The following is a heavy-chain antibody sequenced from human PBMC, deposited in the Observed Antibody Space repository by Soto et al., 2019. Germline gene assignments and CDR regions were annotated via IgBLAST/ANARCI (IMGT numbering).Heavy chain of an antibody. CDR1: VCTFSSYA. V-gene: IGHV3-23*01. Sequence: PCGSLRLSCAASVCTFSSYAMSCGRQAPVKGLDWVSTISGTGGSTFYADSVKGRRTISRDNSKNTLYLEMNSLRPEDTAVYHCERGEGLSDSSGYSSPQGMDVWGQATTGTAS. J-gene: IGHJ6*02. CDR3: ERGEGLSDSSGYSSPQGMDV. CDR2: ISGTGGST. D-gene: IGHD6-19*01.